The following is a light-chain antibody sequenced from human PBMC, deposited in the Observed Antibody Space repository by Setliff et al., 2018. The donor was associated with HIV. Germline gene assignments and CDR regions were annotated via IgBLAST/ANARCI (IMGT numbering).Light chain of an antibody. Sequence: QSVLTQPASVSGSPGQSITISCTGTSSDVGNYNYVSWYQQHPGKAPELMIYDVSDRPSGVSNRFSGSKSGNTTSLTISGLQAEDEADYYCSSYTSSNTWIFGGGTKVTVL. J-gene: IGLJ2*01. CDR1: SSDVGNYNY. V-gene: IGLV2-14*03. CDR2: DVS. CDR3: SSYTSSNTWI.